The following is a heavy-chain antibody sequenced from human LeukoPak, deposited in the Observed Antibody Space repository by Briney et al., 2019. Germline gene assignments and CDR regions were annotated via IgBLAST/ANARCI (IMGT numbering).Heavy chain of an antibody. CDR2: ITGSGTNT. V-gene: IGHV3-23*01. J-gene: IGHJ4*02. D-gene: IGHD6-13*01. Sequence: GGSLRLSCAASGFTFSNYGMSWVRQAPGRGLEWVSTITGSGTNTDYADSVKGRFTISRDNSKNTLYLQMNSLRAEDTAVYYCAKGHSSSWFSHHYYFDYWGQGTLVTVSS. CDR3: AKGHSSSWFSHHYYFDY. CDR1: GFTFSNYG.